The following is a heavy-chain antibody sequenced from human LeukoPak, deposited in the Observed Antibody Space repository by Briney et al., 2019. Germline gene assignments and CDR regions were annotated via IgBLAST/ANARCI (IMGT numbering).Heavy chain of an antibody. V-gene: IGHV5-51*01. CDR3: ARQDDFWSGYYGFDP. CDR2: IYPGDSDT. Sequence: GESLKISCKGSGYSFTSYWIGSVRQMPGKGLEWMGIIYPGDSDTRYSPSFQGQVTISADKSISTAYLQWSSLKALDTAMYYCARQDDFWSGYYGFDPWGQGTLVTVSS. CDR1: GYSFTSYW. J-gene: IGHJ5*02. D-gene: IGHD3-3*01.